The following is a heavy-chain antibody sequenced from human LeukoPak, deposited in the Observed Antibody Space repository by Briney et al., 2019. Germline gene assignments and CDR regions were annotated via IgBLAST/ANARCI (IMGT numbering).Heavy chain of an antibody. CDR1: GFSFNTYS. CDR2: INDDTP. CDR3: ARPLMYYYGSETYFWFDP. J-gene: IGHJ5*02. V-gene: IGHV3-69-1*01. Sequence: GGSLRLSCTTSGFSFNTYSMSWVRQAPGKGLEWVSAINDDTPYYTDSVKGRFTISRDNAKNSLSLQMNSLRAEDTAVYYCARPLMYYYGSETYFWFDPWGQGTLVTVSS. D-gene: IGHD3-10*01.